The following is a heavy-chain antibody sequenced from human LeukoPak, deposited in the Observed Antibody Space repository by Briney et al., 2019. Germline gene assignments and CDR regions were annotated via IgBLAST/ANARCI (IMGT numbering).Heavy chain of an antibody. Sequence: PSETLSLTCTVSGGSISSGGYYWSWIRQHPGKGLEWIGYIYYSGSTYYNPSLKSRVTISVDTSKNQFSLKPCSVTAADTAVYYCARDIAGYGSGSYHQNWFDPWGQGTLVTVSS. D-gene: IGHD3-10*01. V-gene: IGHV4-31*03. CDR3: ARDIAGYGSGSYHQNWFDP. CDR2: IYYSGST. CDR1: GGSISSGGYY. J-gene: IGHJ5*02.